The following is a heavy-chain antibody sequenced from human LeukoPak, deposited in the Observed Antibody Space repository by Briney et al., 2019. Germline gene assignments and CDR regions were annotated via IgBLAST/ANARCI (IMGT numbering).Heavy chain of an antibody. D-gene: IGHD5-18*01. CDR1: GGTFSSYA. J-gene: IGHJ4*02. V-gene: IGHV1-69*04. CDR2: IIPILGMA. Sequence: SVKVSCKASGGTFSSYAISWVRQAPGQGLEWMGRIIPILGMANYAQKFQGRVTITADKSTSTAYMELSSLRSEDTAVYYCARDSLDTAFDYWGQGTLVTVSS. CDR3: ARDSLDTAFDY.